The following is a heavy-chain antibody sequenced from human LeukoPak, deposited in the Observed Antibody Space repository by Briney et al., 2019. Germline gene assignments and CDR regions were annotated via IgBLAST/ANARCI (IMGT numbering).Heavy chain of an antibody. J-gene: IGHJ3*02. V-gene: IGHV4-30-4*01. D-gene: IGHD3-10*01. CDR2: IVSTGTT. CDR1: GGSISSGDYY. Sequence: SETMSLTCTVSGGSISSGDYYWSWIRQPRGRGLEGIGYIVSTGTTYSNPSLKSLFTISVYTSKHQFSLNLSSVAAADTAVYYCASDPNAYYKPVAFYICGQGKMGTVS. CDR3: ASDPNAYYKPVAFYI.